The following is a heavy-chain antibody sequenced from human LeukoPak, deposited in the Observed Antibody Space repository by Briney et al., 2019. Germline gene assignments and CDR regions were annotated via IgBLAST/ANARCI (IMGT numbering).Heavy chain of an antibody. CDR2: INPHSGGA. CDR3: ASEFSATNY. CDR1: GYTFTGYH. Sequence: ASVKVSCKASGYTFTGYHMHWVRQAPGQGLEWMGWINPHSGGANYAQKFQGRVTMTRDTSISTAYMELSRLKSDDTAVYYCASEFSATNYWGQGTLVTVSS. D-gene: IGHD5-24*01. V-gene: IGHV1-2*02. J-gene: IGHJ4*02.